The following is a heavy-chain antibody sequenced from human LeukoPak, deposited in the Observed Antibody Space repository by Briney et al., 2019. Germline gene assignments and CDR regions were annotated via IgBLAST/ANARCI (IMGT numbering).Heavy chain of an antibody. V-gene: IGHV1-18*01. D-gene: IGHD3-10*01. Sequence: GASVKVSCKASGYTFTSYGISWVRQAPGQGLEWMGWISAYSGNANYAQKLQGRVTMTTDTSTSTAYMELRSLRSDDTAVYYCARDLSVYYYGSGSYYNGGNWFDPWGQGTPVTVSS. CDR3: ARDLSVYYYGSGSYYNGGNWFDP. J-gene: IGHJ5*02. CDR1: GYTFTSYG. CDR2: ISAYSGNA.